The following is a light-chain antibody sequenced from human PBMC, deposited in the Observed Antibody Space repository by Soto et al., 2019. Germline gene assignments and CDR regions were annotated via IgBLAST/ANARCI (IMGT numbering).Light chain of an antibody. V-gene: IGKV1-27*01. J-gene: IGKJ1*01. CDR3: LQYGDSPQSPQT. CDR1: QGISNY. CDR2: AAS. Sequence: DIQMTQSPSSLSASVGDRVTITCRASQGISNYLAWYQQKPGKVPKLLIYAASTLQSGVPSRFSGSGSGTDFTLTISRLEPEDFAVYYCLQYGDSPQSPQTFGQGTKVDIK.